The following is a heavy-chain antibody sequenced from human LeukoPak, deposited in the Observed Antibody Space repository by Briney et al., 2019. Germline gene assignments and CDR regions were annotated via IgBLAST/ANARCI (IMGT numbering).Heavy chain of an antibody. V-gene: IGHV3-21*01. CDR2: ISSSSSYI. CDR3: ARQAGYWYFDL. J-gene: IGHJ2*01. CDR1: GFTFSSYS. Sequence: GGSLRLSCAASGFTFSSYSMNWVRQAPGKGLEWVSSISSSSSYIYYADSVKGRFTNSRDNAKNSLYLQMNSLRVEDTAVYYCARQAGYWYFDLWGRGTLVTVSS.